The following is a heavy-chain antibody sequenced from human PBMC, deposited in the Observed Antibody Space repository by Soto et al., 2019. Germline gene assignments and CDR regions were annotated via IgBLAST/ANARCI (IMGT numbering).Heavy chain of an antibody. J-gene: IGHJ6*02. V-gene: IGHV3-23*01. CDR2: ISGSGGST. Sequence: EVQLLESGGGLVQPGGSLRLSCAASGFTFSSYAMSWVRQAPGKGLEWVSAISGSGGSTYYADSVKGRFTISRDNSKNTLYLQTNSLRAEDTAVYYCAKDQANWNSYGMDVWGQGTTVTVSS. CDR3: AKDQANWNSYGMDV. CDR1: GFTFSSYA. D-gene: IGHD1-1*01.